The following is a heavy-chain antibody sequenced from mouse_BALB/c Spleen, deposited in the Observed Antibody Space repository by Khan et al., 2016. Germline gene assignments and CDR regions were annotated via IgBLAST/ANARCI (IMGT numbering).Heavy chain of an antibody. Sequence: EVELVESGGGLVQPGGSLRLSCATSGFTFTDYYMSWVRQPPGKALEWLGFIRNKANGYTIEYSASVKGRFTISRGNSQSILYLQMNTLRAEDSATYYCARLMHYYAMDYWGQGTSVTVSS. CDR1: GFTFTDYY. CDR3: ARLMHYYAMDY. CDR2: IRNKANGYTI. J-gene: IGHJ4*01. V-gene: IGHV7-3*02.